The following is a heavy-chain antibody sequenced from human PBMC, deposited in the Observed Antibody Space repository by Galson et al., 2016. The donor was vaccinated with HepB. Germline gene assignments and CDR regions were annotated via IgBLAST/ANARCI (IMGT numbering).Heavy chain of an antibody. CDR2: ISFSGST. CDR1: GGSISSGVYY. D-gene: IGHD2-2*01. CDR3: ARDRGYCSRTSCYDHLNFDY. J-gene: IGHJ4*02. Sequence: TLSLTCSVSGGSISSGVYYWSWIRQHPGKGLEWIGYISFSGSTHYNPSLKSRVTISADTSKMQFSLQLTSVTAADTAVYYCARDRGYCSRTSCYDHLNFDYWGQGILVTVSS. V-gene: IGHV4-31*03.